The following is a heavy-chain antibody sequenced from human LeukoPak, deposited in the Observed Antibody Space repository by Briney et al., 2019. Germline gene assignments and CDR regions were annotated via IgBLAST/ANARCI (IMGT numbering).Heavy chain of an antibody. J-gene: IGHJ4*02. D-gene: IGHD5-18*01. Sequence: GESLQISCKGSGYSFTSYWIGWVRQMPGKGLEWMGIIYPGDSDTRYSPSFQGQVTISADKSISTAYLQWSSLKASDTAMYYCVRLAASSGYSYGFDYWGQGTLVTVSS. V-gene: IGHV5-51*01. CDR2: IYPGDSDT. CDR3: VRLAASSGYSYGFDY. CDR1: GYSFTSYW.